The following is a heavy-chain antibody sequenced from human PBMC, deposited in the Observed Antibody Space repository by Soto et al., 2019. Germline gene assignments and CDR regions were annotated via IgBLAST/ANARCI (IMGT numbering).Heavy chain of an antibody. CDR1: GFTFSGYE. CDR3: ASARYYDVLTGYLLGPSFDY. CDR2: ISTTGRTI. J-gene: IGHJ4*02. Sequence: PGGSLRLSCAASGFTFSGYEMNWVRQAPGKGLEWISYISTTGRTIYDADSVKGRFTISRDNARNSLYLQMNSLRAEDTAVYYCASARYYDVLTGYLLGPSFDYWGQGILVTVSS. D-gene: IGHD3-9*01. V-gene: IGHV3-48*03.